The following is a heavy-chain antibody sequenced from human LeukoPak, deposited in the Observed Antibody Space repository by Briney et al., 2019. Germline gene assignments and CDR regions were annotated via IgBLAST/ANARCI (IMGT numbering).Heavy chain of an antibody. CDR1: GFTFSSYS. J-gene: IGHJ4*02. Sequence: GGSLRLSCAASGFTFSSYSMNWVRQAPGKGLEWVSCISSSTSYIYYADSVKGRFTISRDSAKNSLYLQMNSLRAEDTAVYYCARVSNYYGSGNCQKQFDYWGQGTLVTVSS. V-gene: IGHV3-21*01. CDR3: ARVSNYYGSGNCQKQFDY. D-gene: IGHD3-10*01. CDR2: ISSSTSYI.